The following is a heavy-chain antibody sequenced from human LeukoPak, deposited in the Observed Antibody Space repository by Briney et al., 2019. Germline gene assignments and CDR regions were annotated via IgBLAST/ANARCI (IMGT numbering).Heavy chain of an antibody. CDR2: IYSGGST. CDR3: ALSRECELLRLDY. J-gene: IGHJ4*02. V-gene: IGHV3-53*01. D-gene: IGHD1-26*01. Sequence: GGSLRLSCAASGFTVSSNYMSCVRQAPGKGLEWVSVIYSGGSTYYADSVKGRFTISRDNSKNTLYLQMSSLRAEDTAVYYCALSRECELLRLDYWGQGTLVTVSS. CDR1: GFTVSSNY.